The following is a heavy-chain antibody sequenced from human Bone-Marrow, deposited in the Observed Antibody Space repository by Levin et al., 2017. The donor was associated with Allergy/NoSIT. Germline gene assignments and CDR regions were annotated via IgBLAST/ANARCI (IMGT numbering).Heavy chain of an antibody. D-gene: IGHD3-3*01. CDR1: GFTFSSYW. CDR3: ARAWLRFLEWPIRAYYYYYYMDV. Sequence: QSGGSLRLSCAASGFTFSSYWMSWVRQAPGKGLEWVANIKQDGSEKYYVDSVKGRFTISRDNAKNSLYLQMNSLRAEDTAVYYCARAWLRFLEWPIRAYYYYYYMDVWGKGTTVTVSS. J-gene: IGHJ6*03. CDR2: IKQDGSEK. V-gene: IGHV3-7*03.